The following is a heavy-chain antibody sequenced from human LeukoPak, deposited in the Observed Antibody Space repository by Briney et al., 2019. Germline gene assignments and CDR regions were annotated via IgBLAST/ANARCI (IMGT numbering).Heavy chain of an antibody. CDR2: IKQDGSGK. D-gene: IGHD6-19*01. V-gene: IGHV3-7*01. Sequence: PGGSLRLSCAASGFTFSSYWMSWVRQAPGKGLEWVANIKQDGSGKYYVDSVKGRFTISRDNPKNTLYLQMNSLRAEDTAVYYCAKDRVYIAVAGTSLDYWGQGTLVTVSS. CDR1: GFTFSSYW. CDR3: AKDRVYIAVAGTSLDY. J-gene: IGHJ4*02.